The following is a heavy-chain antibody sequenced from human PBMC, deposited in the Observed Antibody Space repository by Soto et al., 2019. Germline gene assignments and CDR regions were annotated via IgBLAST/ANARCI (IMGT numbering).Heavy chain of an antibody. J-gene: IGHJ4*02. CDR2: IYWDDSK. Sequence: QITLKESGPPLVRPTQTLTLTCAFSGFSLSTSGVGVGWIRQPPGKALEWLAVIYWDDSKHYSPSLRSRLTITKDTSKTPVVLTMTNMDPMDTGTYYCAHKGPEDWPLDYWGQGTLVTVSS. D-gene: IGHD3-9*01. CDR3: AHKGPEDWPLDY. CDR1: GFSLSTSGVG. V-gene: IGHV2-5*02.